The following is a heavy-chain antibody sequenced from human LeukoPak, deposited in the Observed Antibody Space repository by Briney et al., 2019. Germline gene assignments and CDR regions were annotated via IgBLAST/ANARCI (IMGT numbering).Heavy chain of an antibody. CDR2: IRFDGSTK. CDR1: GFTFSGYG. Sequence: GRSLRLSCSAYGFTFSGYGMHWVRQAPCKGLEWVAFIRFDGSTKYFVDSVKGRFSIPRDNSKNTLYLQMNSLRIEDTAVYYCAKESLTGYYYMDVWGKGTTVTVSS. V-gene: IGHV3-30*02. CDR3: AKESLTGYYYMDV. J-gene: IGHJ6*03. D-gene: IGHD3-9*01.